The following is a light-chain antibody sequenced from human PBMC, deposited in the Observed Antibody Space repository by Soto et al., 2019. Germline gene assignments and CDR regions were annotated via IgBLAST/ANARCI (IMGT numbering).Light chain of an antibody. J-gene: IGKJ1*01. CDR3: QQYNSFRT. V-gene: IGKV1-5*01. CDR2: GVS. Sequence: DIPMTQSPSTLSASVGDRVTITCRASQGISRDLAWYQQKPGKAPKLLIHGVSTLETGVPPRFSGSGSGTEFTLTISSLQPDDFATYYCQQYNSFRTFGQGTKVEIK. CDR1: QGISRD.